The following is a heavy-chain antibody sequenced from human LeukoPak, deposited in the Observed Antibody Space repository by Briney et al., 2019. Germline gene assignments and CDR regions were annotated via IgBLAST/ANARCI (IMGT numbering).Heavy chain of an antibody. Sequence: SETLSLTCTVSGGSISSYYWSWIRQPPGKGQEWIGYIYYSGSTNYNPSLKSRVTISVDTSKNQFSLKLSSVTAADTAVYYCARDARIAAAGTFDYWGQGTLVTVSS. V-gene: IGHV4-59*01. CDR3: ARDARIAAAGTFDY. CDR2: IYYSGST. J-gene: IGHJ4*02. D-gene: IGHD6-13*01. CDR1: GGSISSYY.